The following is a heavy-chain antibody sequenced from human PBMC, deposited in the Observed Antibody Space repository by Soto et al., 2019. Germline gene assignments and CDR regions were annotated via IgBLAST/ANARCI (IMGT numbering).Heavy chain of an antibody. Sequence: GGSLRLSCATSGLTFSNYAMSWVRQAPGGGLEWVSSMSGSSSTTYYADSVRGRFTISRDRSKNTLYLQMSSLRAEGTALYYCAKNQERELPRVIDFWGQGTLVTVSS. CDR3: AKNQERELPRVIDF. D-gene: IGHD1-7*01. V-gene: IGHV3-23*01. CDR1: GLTFSNYA. CDR2: MSGSSSTT. J-gene: IGHJ4*02.